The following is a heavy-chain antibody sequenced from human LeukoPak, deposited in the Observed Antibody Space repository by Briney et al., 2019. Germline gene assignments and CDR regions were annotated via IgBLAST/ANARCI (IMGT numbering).Heavy chain of an antibody. Sequence: PGGSLRLSCVASGFSFSSYGMGWVRQAPGKGLEWVSVISGSGANTYYADSVRGRFTISRDNAKNSLYLQMNSLRAEDTAVYYCATDRSYFDYWGQGTLVTVSS. CDR3: ATDRSYFDY. CDR1: GFSFSSYG. CDR2: ISGSGANT. V-gene: IGHV3-23*01. J-gene: IGHJ4*02.